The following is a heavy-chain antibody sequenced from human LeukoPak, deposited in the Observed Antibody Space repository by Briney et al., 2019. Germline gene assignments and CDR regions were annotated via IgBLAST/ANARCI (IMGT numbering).Heavy chain of an antibody. J-gene: IGHJ5*02. Sequence: GGSLRPSCAASGFTFSSYAMSWVRQAPGKGLEWVSAISGSGGSTYYADSVKGRFTISRDNSKNTLYLQMNSLRAEDTAVYYCAKDLDILTGYRSVNWFDPWGQGTLVTVSS. V-gene: IGHV3-23*01. CDR1: GFTFSSYA. CDR2: ISGSGGST. D-gene: IGHD3-9*01. CDR3: AKDLDILTGYRSVNWFDP.